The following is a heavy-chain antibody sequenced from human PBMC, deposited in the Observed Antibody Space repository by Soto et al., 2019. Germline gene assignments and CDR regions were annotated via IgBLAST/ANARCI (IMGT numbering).Heavy chain of an antibody. D-gene: IGHD1-20*01. CDR2: IYYTGTT. Sequence: SETLSLTCTVSGGSISAGDYYWNWIRQPPGKGLEWIGYIYYTGTTKYNPSLKSRVTISVDTSKNQFSLKLSSVTAADTAVYYCARGGITGTIWFDPWGQGTLVTVSS. V-gene: IGHV4-30-4*01. J-gene: IGHJ5*02. CDR3: ARGGITGTIWFDP. CDR1: GGSISAGDYY.